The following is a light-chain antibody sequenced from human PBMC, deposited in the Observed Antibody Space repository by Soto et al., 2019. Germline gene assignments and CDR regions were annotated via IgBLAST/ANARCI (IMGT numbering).Light chain of an antibody. CDR2: AAS. CDR1: QSISSY. J-gene: IGKJ1*01. CDR3: QRTYNVPPT. V-gene: IGKV1-39*01. Sequence: DIPMTQSPSSLSASVGDRVTIPCRASQSISSYLNWYQQKPGKAPKLLIYAASSLQSGVPCRFSGSGSGTDFTLTISSLQPEDVATYYGQRTYNVPPTFGQGTKVDIK.